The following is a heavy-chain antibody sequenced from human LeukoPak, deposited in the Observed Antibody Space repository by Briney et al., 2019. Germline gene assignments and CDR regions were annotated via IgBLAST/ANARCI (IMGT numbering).Heavy chain of an antibody. CDR3: ATSGWYFFDS. CDR2: IKQDGGEK. CDR1: GFTFSSYS. Sequence: GGSLRLSCAASGFTFSSYSMNWVRQAPGKGLEWVANIKQDGGEKYYVDSVKGRFTISRDNGKKSLYLHMNSLRAEDTAVYYCATSGWYFFDSWGQGTLVTVSS. V-gene: IGHV3-7*01. J-gene: IGHJ4*02. D-gene: IGHD6-19*01.